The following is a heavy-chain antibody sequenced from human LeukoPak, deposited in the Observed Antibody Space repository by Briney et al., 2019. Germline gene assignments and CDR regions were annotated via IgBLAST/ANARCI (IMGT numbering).Heavy chain of an antibody. CDR3: ATSKTIAAAGNFDN. Sequence: GGSPRLACAASGFTFSNYAMNWVRQAPGKGLEWVSIISGTGGSTYYADSVKGRFTISRDSSKNTLYLQVNSLRAEDTAVYYCATSKTIAAAGNFDNWGQGTLVTVSS. D-gene: IGHD6-13*01. V-gene: IGHV3-23*01. CDR2: ISGTGGST. J-gene: IGHJ4*02. CDR1: GFTFSNYA.